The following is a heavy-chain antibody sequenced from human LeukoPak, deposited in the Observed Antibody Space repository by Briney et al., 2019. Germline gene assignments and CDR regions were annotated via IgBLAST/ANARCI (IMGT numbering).Heavy chain of an antibody. J-gene: IGHJ6*03. Sequence: PGGSLRLSCAASGFTVISNYMSWVRQAPGKGLEWVSVLYSGGSTYYADSVKGRFTISRDNSKNTLYLQMNSLRAEDTAVYYSAREGSRTVYYYYYYMDVWGKGTTVTVSS. CDR2: LYSGGST. V-gene: IGHV3-66*02. CDR1: GFTVISNY. CDR3: AREGSRTVYYYYYYMDV. D-gene: IGHD4-11*01.